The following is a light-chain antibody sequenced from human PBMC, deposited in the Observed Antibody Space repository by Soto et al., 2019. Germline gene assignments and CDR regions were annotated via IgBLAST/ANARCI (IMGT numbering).Light chain of an antibody. Sequence: IGMTQSPSTLSVSPGEGATLSCRASQSVSSKLAWYQQKPGQAPRLLIYDASNRATGIPARFSGSGSGTDFTLTISSLEPEDFAVYYCQQRSNWPITFGQGTRLEIK. CDR3: QQRSNWPIT. CDR2: DAS. CDR1: QSVSSK. J-gene: IGKJ5*01. V-gene: IGKV3-11*01.